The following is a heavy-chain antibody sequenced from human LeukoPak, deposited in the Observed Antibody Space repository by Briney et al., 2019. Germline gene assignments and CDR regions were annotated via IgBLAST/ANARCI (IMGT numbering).Heavy chain of an antibody. CDR1: GFTFSSCA. CDR3: PKGVTTVRIYYHGMDV. Sequence: GGSLRLSCAASGFTFSSCAMSWVRQAPGKGLEWVSLISGSGDSRYYADSVKGRFTISRDNAKNTLWLQMNSLRAEDTAVHYCPKGVTTVRIYYHGMDVWGQGTTVTVSS. D-gene: IGHD4-17*01. J-gene: IGHJ6*02. V-gene: IGHV3-23*01. CDR2: ISGSGDSR.